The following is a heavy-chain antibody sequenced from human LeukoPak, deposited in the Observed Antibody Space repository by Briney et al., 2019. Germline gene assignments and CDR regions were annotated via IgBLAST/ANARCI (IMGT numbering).Heavy chain of an antibody. CDR1: KFTFSNYA. Sequence: GGSLRLSCAASKFTFSNYAMHWVRQAPGKGLGWVAVISYDGSNNYYADSVEGRFTISRDNSKNTLYLQMGSLRAEDTAVYYCARGRGSYSFDYWGQGTLVTVSS. J-gene: IGHJ4*02. CDR3: ARGRGSYSFDY. CDR2: ISYDGSNN. D-gene: IGHD1-26*01. V-gene: IGHV3-30*04.